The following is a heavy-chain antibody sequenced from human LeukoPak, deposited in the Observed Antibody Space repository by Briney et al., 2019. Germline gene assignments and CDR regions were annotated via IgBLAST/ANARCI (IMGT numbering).Heavy chain of an antibody. J-gene: IGHJ4*02. V-gene: IGHV3-23*01. CDR1: GFTFSSYN. D-gene: IGHD5-24*01. Sequence: GVLRLSCAASGFTFSSYNMNWVRQAPGKGLQWVSAISGGGGGTYYADSVKGRFTISRDNSRNTLYLQMNSLRPEDTAVYYCAKAEGDGFNSNFDYWGQGTLVTVSS. CDR2: ISGGGGGT. CDR3: AKAEGDGFNSNFDY.